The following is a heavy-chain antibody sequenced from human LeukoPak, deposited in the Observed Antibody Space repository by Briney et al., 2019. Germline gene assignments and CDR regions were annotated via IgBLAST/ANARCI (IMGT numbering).Heavy chain of an antibody. CDR1: GFTFSSYA. CDR2: ISYDGSNK. CDR3: ARDHYYDSSGYFSGYFQH. V-gene: IGHV3-30*01. J-gene: IGHJ1*01. Sequence: GRSLRLSCAASGFTFSSYAMHWVRQAPGKGLEWVAVISYDGSNKYYADSVKGRFTISRDNSKNTLYLQMNSLRAEDTAVYYCARDHYYDSSGYFSGYFQHWGQGTLVTVSS. D-gene: IGHD3-22*01.